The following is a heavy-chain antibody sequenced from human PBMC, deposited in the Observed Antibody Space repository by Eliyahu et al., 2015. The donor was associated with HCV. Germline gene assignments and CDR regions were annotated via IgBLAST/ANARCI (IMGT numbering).Heavy chain of an antibody. D-gene: IGHD5/OR15-5a*01. Sequence: QVQLEQSGAEVKKPGSSVKVSCKASGGTFRTLSINWXXRAPGQGLXWXGRILPVFGSSNYAQKFQGRVSITADESTATAYLELNSLTSDDTAIFYCATVRASVTHRAEYFQHWGQGTLVTVS. J-gene: IGHJ1*01. CDR3: ATVRASVTHRAEYFQH. CDR2: ILPVFGSS. V-gene: IGHV1-69*01. CDR1: GGTFRTLS.